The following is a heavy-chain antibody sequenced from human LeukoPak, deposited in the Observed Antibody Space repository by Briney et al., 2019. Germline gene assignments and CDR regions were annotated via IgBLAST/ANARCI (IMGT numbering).Heavy chain of an antibody. CDR1: GYTFTSYG. D-gene: IGHD5-12*01. V-gene: IGHV1-8*02. CDR3: ARAVRWLRFFDY. CDR2: MNPNSGNT. J-gene: IGHJ4*02. Sequence: ASVKVSCKASGYTFTSYGISWVRQAPGQGLEWMGWMNPNSGNTGYAQKFQGRVTMTRNTSISTAYMELSSLRSEDTAVYYCARAVRWLRFFDYWGQGTLVTVSS.